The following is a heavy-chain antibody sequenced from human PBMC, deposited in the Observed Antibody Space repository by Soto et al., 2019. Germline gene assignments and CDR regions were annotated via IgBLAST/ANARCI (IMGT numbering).Heavy chain of an antibody. J-gene: IGHJ6*02. Sequence: ASVKVSCKASGYTFTSYYMHWVRQAPGQGLEWMGIINPSGGSTSYAQKFQGRVTMTRDTSTSTVYMELSSPRSEDTAVYYCARALDIVVVPAAPLYGMDVWGQGTTVTVSS. CDR1: GYTFTSYY. V-gene: IGHV1-46*01. CDR3: ARALDIVVVPAAPLYGMDV. CDR2: INPSGGST. D-gene: IGHD2-2*03.